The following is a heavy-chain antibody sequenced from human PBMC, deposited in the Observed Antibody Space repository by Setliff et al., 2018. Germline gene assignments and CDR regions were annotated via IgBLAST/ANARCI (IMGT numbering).Heavy chain of an antibody. D-gene: IGHD6-13*01. Sequence: ASVKVSCKASGYTLVRNYMYWVRQAPGQGLEWMGIINPGGGSASYADDFQGRVTMTSDTSTSTVFMEINSLRPDDTAVYFCARGGVAAAGKKGVFEHWGQGTLVTVSS. J-gene: IGHJ4*02. CDR2: INPGGGSA. CDR3: ARGGVAAAGKKGVFEH. CDR1: GYTLVRNY. V-gene: IGHV1-46*01.